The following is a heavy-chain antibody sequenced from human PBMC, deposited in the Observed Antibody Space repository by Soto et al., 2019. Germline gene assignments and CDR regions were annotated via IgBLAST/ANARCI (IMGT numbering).Heavy chain of an antibody. V-gene: IGHV3-33*01. CDR1: GFTFSSYG. CDR3: ARAPGDHRYYYGMDV. D-gene: IGHD7-27*01. Sequence: GGSLRLSCAASGFTFSSYGMHWVRQAPGKGLEWVAVIWYDGSNKYYADSVKGRFTISRDNSKNTLYLQMNSLRAEDTAVYYCARAPGDHRYYYGMDVWGQGTTVTVSS. J-gene: IGHJ6*02. CDR2: IWYDGSNK.